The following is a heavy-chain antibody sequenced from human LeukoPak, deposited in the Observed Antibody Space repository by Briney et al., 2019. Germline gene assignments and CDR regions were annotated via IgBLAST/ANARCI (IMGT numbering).Heavy chain of an antibody. CDR1: GFAVNDNY. J-gene: IGHJ4*02. CDR2: IYSGGDT. D-gene: IGHD3-9*01. V-gene: IGHV3-53*01. CDR3: ARAILLTGSEYYFDS. Sequence: GGSLRLSCAASGFAVNDNYMGWVRQAPGKGLDWVSLIYSGGDTYYAGAVKGRFTISRDNSKNTDYLQMNSLRPDDTATYYCARAILLTGSEYYFDSWGQGTVVTVSS.